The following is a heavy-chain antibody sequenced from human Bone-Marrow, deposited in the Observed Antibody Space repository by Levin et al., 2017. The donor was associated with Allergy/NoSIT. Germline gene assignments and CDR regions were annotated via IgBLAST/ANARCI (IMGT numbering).Heavy chain of an antibody. CDR3: VVGPGWISEY. CDR1: GFDSSNYG. V-gene: IGHV3-30*02. Sequence: GGSLRLSCAASGFDSSNYGMQWVRQAPGKGLEWVTLLRYDGITKYYADSVKGRFTISRDTSKSTLYLQMNSLEVEDTAVYYCVVGPGWISEYWGQGTLVTVSS. D-gene: IGHD5-12*01. J-gene: IGHJ4*02. CDR2: LRYDGITK.